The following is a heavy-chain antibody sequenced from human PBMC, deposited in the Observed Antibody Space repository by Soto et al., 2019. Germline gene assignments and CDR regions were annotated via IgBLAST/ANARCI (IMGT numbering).Heavy chain of an antibody. J-gene: IGHJ4*02. CDR1: EFSFSDQY. CDR2: SRNRVNNFST. V-gene: IGHV3-72*01. CDR3: SRVDPRAKSPDY. D-gene: IGHD3-9*01. Sequence: VQVGESGGGLVLPGGSLRLSCTVSAVSEFSFSDQYMDWVRQAPGKGLEWVGRSRNRVNNFSTAYAASVQGRFTMSRDEYKNTGYPEMHSLKTADTAVYYCSRVDPRAKSPDYWGQGTLVTVSS.